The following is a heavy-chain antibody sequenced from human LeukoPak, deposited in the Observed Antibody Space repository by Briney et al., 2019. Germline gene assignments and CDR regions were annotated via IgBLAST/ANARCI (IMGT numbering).Heavy chain of an antibody. CDR3: AKWRYYDSSGYYSYYYFDY. D-gene: IGHD3-22*01. CDR1: GFTFSSYA. J-gene: IGHJ4*02. V-gene: IGHV3-23*01. Sequence: GGSLRLSCAASGFTFSSYAMSWVRQAPGKGLEWVSAISGSGGSTYYADSVKGRFTISRDNSKNTLYLQINSLRAEDTAVYYCAKWRYYDSSGYYSYYYFDYWGQGALVTVSS. CDR2: ISGSGGST.